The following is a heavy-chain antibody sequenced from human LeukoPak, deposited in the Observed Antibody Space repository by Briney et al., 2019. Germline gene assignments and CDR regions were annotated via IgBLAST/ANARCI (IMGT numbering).Heavy chain of an antibody. Sequence: GGSLRLSCAASGFTVSSNYMSWVRQAPGKGLEWVGRIKSKTDGGTTDYAAPVKGRFTISRDDSKNTLYLQMNSLKTEDTAVYYCTAAYGDYEVYYYGMDVWGQGTTVTVSS. D-gene: IGHD4-17*01. CDR2: IKSKTDGGTT. CDR1: GFTVSSNY. CDR3: TAAYGDYEVYYYGMDV. J-gene: IGHJ6*02. V-gene: IGHV3-15*01.